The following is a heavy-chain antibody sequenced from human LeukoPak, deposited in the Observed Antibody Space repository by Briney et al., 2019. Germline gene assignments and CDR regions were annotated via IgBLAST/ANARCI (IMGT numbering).Heavy chain of an antibody. CDR1: GFTFSSYE. J-gene: IGHJ6*04. Sequence: GGSLRLSCAASGFTFSSYEMNWVRQAPGKGLEWVSYISSSGSTIYYADSVKGRFTISRDNAKNSLYVQMNSLRAEDTAVYYCAELGITMIGGVWGKRTTVTISS. V-gene: IGHV3-48*03. CDR2: ISSSGSTI. D-gene: IGHD3-10*02. CDR3: AELGITMIGGV.